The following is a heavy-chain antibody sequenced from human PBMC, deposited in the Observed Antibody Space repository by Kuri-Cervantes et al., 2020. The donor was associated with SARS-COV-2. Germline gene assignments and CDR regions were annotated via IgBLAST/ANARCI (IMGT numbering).Heavy chain of an antibody. CDR1: GGSISSSNSY. D-gene: IGHD3-22*01. V-gene: IGHV4-39*01. Sequence: SETLSLTCTVSGGSISSSNSYWGWIRQPPGKGLEWIGIIYYNGNTYYNPSLKSRVTISVDTSKNQFSLKLTSVTAADTAVYFCARGRGYHDSSGYYFDSWGQGTLVTSPQ. CDR2: IYYNGNT. CDR3: ARGRGYHDSSGYYFDS. J-gene: IGHJ4*02.